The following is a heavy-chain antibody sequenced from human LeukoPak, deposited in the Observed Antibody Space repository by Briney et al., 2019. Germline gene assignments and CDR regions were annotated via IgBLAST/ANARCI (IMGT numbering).Heavy chain of an antibody. CDR1: GFTFSSYV. CDR2: ITGSGGST. D-gene: IGHD6-19*01. Sequence: GGSLRFSCAASGFTFSSYVMSWVRKAPGKGLELVFAITGSGGSTYYAASVKGRFTISTDTSTHTLYLQMNSLRAEDTAIYYCATDGFLEAVAGYFDSWGQGTLVTVSS. J-gene: IGHJ4*02. CDR3: ATDGFLEAVAGYFDS. V-gene: IGHV3-23*01.